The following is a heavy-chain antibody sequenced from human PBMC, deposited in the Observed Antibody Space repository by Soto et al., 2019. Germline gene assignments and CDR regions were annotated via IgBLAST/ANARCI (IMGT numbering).Heavy chain of an antibody. Sequence: QITLKESGPTLMKPTQTLTLTCTLSGVSLTSTGVGVDWIRQPPGKALEWLALIYWDDDIRYSPSLKNRLTITTDISKNQVVLTPTNIDPVDTATYYCAHRRGGPPNVWGQGSLVTVSS. CDR3: AHRRGGPPNV. V-gene: IGHV2-5*02. D-gene: IGHD2-8*01. J-gene: IGHJ4*02. CDR1: GVSLTSTGVG. CDR2: IYWDDDI.